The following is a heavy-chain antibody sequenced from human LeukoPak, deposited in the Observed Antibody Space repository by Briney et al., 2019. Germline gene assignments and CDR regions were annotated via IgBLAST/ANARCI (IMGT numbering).Heavy chain of an antibody. CDR2: ISSSSSYI. CDR3: VKDWGAYFASGSSYFDY. D-gene: IGHD3-10*01. V-gene: IGHV3-21*01. Sequence: GGSLRLSCAASGFTFSSYSMNWVRQAPGKGLEWVSSISSSSSYIYYADSVKGRFTISRDNSKDTLYLQMNSLRPEDTAVYYCVKDWGAYFASGSSYFDYWGQGTLITVSS. CDR1: GFTFSSYS. J-gene: IGHJ4*02.